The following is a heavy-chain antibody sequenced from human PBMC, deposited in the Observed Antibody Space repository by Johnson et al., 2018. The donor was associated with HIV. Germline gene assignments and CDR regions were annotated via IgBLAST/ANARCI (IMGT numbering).Heavy chain of an antibody. CDR3: AKGGGSYSMGRDAFDI. D-gene: IGHD1-26*01. CDR2: IWYDGSNK. J-gene: IGHJ3*02. CDR1: GFTFSSYG. V-gene: IGHV3-33*06. Sequence: QVQLVESGGGVVQPGRSLRLSCAASGFTFSSYGMHWVRQAPGKGLEWVAVIWYDGSNKYYADSVKGRFTISRDNSKNPLYLQMNSLRAEDTAVYYCAKGGGSYSMGRDAFDIWGQGTMVTVSS.